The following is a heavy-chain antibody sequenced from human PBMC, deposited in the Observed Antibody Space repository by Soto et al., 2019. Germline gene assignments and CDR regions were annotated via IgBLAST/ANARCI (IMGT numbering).Heavy chain of an antibody. V-gene: IGHV3-7*01. CDR3: ASARHIGP. Sequence: HPGGSLRLSCAASGFTFSNYWMSWVRQAPGKGLEWVANIKEDGSERNHVDSVKGRFTISRDNAENSLYLQMNSLRAEDTAVYYCASARHIGPWGQGTLVTVSS. CDR2: IKEDGSER. D-gene: IGHD2-21*01. CDR1: GFTFSNYW. J-gene: IGHJ5*02.